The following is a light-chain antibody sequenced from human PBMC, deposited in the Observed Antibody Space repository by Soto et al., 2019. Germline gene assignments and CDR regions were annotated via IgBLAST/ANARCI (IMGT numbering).Light chain of an antibody. CDR3: QQYGSSLRWT. J-gene: IGKJ1*01. CDR2: SAS. Sequence: EIVLTQSPGTLSLSPGERATLSCRASQSVSSSYLAWYQQKPGQAPRLLIYSASSRATGIPDRFSGSGSGTDFTLTISRLEPEDFAVYYCQQYGSSLRWTFGQGTKVEIK. V-gene: IGKV3-20*01. CDR1: QSVSSSY.